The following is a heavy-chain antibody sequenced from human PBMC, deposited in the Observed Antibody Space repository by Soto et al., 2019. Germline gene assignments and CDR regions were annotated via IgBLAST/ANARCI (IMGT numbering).Heavy chain of an antibody. V-gene: IGHV4-39*02. Sequence: PSETLSLTCTVSGGSISSSSYYWGWIRQPPGKGLEWIGSIYYSGSTYYNPSLKSRVTISVDTSKNQFSLKLSSVTAADTAVYYCARDTPGTIGNRHYYYGMDVWGQGTTVTVSS. CDR3: ARDTPGTIGNRHYYYGMDV. D-gene: IGHD1-1*01. CDR2: IYYSGST. CDR1: GGSISSSSYY. J-gene: IGHJ6*02.